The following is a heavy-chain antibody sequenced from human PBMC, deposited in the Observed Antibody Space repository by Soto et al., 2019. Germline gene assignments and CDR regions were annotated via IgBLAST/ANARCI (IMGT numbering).Heavy chain of an antibody. J-gene: IGHJ4*02. CDR2: TNEGSGNT. CDR1: GYSFKNYA. CDR3: ARDDRSVSGVVTLDH. D-gene: IGHD3-3*01. V-gene: IGHV1-3*01. Sequence: ASVKVSCKATGYSFKNYAVHWVRQAPGQRLEWMGFTNEGSGNTRFSQKFQGRVSITRDTSASTVYLDLSSLTSEDTAIYYCARDDRSVSGVVTLDHWGPGTLVTVSS.